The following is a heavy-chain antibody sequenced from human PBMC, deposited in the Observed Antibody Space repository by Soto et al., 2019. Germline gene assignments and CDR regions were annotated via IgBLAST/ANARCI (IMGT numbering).Heavy chain of an antibody. CDR1: GFAFSSYA. CDR2: ISYNGDTT. V-gene: IGHV3-30-3*01. CDR3: ARDQIPGPPDYCDY. Sequence: QVQLVESGGDVVQPGRSLRLSCAASGFAFSSYAMHWVRQAPGKGLEWVAVISYNGDTTYYAESVKGRFTISRDNSKNTLYLQMNILRAEDTAVYYCARDQIPGPPDYCDYWGQGTLVTVSS. J-gene: IGHJ4*02.